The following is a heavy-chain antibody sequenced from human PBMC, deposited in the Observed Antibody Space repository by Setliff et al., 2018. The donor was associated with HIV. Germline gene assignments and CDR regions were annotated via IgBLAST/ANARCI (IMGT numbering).Heavy chain of an antibody. CDR3: ARHVDGSGRVDY. D-gene: IGHD6-19*01. V-gene: IGHV4-39*01. Sequence: SETLSLTCTVSSGPISNGGFYWSWIRHHPGKGLEWIGYIYYSGTTYDNPSLKSRVTISVDTPKNQFSLKLTSVTAADTAVYYCARHVDGSGRVDYWGRGTLVTVSS. CDR1: SGPISNGGFY. CDR2: IYYSGTT. J-gene: IGHJ4*02.